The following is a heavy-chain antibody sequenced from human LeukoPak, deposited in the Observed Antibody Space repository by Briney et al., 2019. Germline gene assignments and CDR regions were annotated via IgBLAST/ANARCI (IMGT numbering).Heavy chain of an antibody. CDR2: IKSKTDGGTT. V-gene: IGHV3-15*01. J-gene: IGHJ4*02. CDR1: GFTFGDYA. Sequence: AGGSLRLSCTASGFTFGDYAMSWFRQAPGKGLEWVGRIKSKTDGGTTDYAAPVKGRFTISRDDSKNTLYLQMNSLKTEDTAVYYCTTDDCGGDCFDYWGQGTLVTVSS. D-gene: IGHD2-21*01. CDR3: TTDDCGGDCFDY.